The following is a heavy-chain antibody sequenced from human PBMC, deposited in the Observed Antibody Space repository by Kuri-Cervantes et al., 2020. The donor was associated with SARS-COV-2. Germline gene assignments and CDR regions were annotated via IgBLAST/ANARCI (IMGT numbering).Heavy chain of an antibody. J-gene: IGHJ3*02. CDR2: ISYDGNE. V-gene: IGHV3-30*03. CDR1: GFTFSTYG. D-gene: IGHD1-26*01. CDR3: AGFPEWELLPFDI. Sequence: GESLKISCAASGFTFSTYGMHWVRQAPGKGLEWVALISYDGNEYYADSVRGRFTISRDNSKNTLYLQLNNLRTEDTAVYYCAGFPEWELLPFDIWGQGTKVTVSS.